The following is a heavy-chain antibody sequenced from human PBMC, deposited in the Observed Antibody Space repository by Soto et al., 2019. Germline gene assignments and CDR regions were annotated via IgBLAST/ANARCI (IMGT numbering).Heavy chain of an antibody. D-gene: IGHD6-13*01. CDR2: ISYDGSNK. Sequence: PWGSRRLSCAAPGFTFVRYAIHFFRQSTFKWLEWVAVISYDGSNKYYADSVKGRFTISRDNSKNTLYLQMNSLRAEDTAVYYCARDEGIAAGLDYWGQGTLVTVSS. J-gene: IGHJ4*02. CDR1: GFTFVRYA. V-gene: IGHV3-30-3*01. CDR3: ARDEGIAAGLDY.